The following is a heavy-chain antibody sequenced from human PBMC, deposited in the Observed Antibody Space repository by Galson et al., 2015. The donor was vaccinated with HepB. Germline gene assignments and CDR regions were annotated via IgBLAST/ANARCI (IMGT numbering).Heavy chain of an antibody. CDR1: GFTFSSYG. CDR3: ARGKQRDCSSTSCPLYYYYYGMDV. J-gene: IGHJ6*02. CDR2: IWYDGSNK. D-gene: IGHD2-2*01. Sequence: SLRLSCAASGFTFSSYGMHWVRQAPGKGLEWVAVIWYDGSNKYYADSVKGRFTISRDNAKNSLYLQMNSLRAEDTAVYYCARGKQRDCSSTSCPLYYYYYGMDVWGQGTTVTVSS. V-gene: IGHV3-33*01.